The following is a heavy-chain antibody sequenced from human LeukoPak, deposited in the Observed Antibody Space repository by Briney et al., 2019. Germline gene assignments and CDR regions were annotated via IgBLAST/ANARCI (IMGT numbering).Heavy chain of an antibody. CDR1: GGSISRYY. J-gene: IGHJ4*02. D-gene: IGHD3-9*01. CDR3: ARSQTYYDILTGYYPGKLDY. Sequence: SETLSLTCTVSGGSISRYYWSWIRQPPGKGLDWIGYIYYSGSTNYNPSLKSRVTISADTSKNQFSLKLSSVTAADTAVYYCARSQTYYDILTGYYPGKLDYWGQGTLVTVSS. V-gene: IGHV4-59*01. CDR2: IYYSGST.